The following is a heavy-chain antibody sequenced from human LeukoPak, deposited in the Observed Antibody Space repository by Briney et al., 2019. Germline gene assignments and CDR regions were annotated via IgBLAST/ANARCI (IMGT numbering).Heavy chain of an antibody. Sequence: NPSETLSLTCTVSGGSISSSSYYWGWIRQPPGKGLEWIGIIYYSGRTFYNPSLKSRVTISVDTSKDQFSLKLNSVTAADTSVYCCARKLSSGWYYWGQGTLVTVSS. CDR2: IYYSGRT. CDR3: ARKLSSGWYY. D-gene: IGHD6-19*01. CDR1: GGSISSSSYY. V-gene: IGHV4-39*01. J-gene: IGHJ4*02.